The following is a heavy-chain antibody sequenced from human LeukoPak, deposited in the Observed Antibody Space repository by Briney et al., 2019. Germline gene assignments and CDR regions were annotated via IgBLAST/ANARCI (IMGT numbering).Heavy chain of an antibody. D-gene: IGHD3-22*01. J-gene: IGHJ4*02. CDR2: IILIFGTA. CDR3: ESRYYYDSSGPQVS. Sequence: SSVQVSCKASGGTFSSYAISWVGPAPRQGLAWMGRIILIFGTANYAQKFQARVTITTDDSTSTAYMELSSLRSEDTAVYYCESRYYYDSSGPQVSWGQGTLVTVSS. V-gene: IGHV1-69*05. CDR1: GGTFSSYA.